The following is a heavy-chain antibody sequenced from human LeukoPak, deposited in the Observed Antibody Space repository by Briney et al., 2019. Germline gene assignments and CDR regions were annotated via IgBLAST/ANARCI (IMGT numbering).Heavy chain of an antibody. CDR1: GDSIRSASYY. V-gene: IGHV4-39*01. CDR2: TYYSGTI. D-gene: IGHD2-8*01. J-gene: IGHJ3*01. Sequence: PSETLSLTCTVSGDSIRSASYYWAWIRQPPGTGLEWIGTTYYSGTISYNSSLKSRVTISVDTSKNQVSLTVTSVTAADTAMFYCARLMADPNAFDFWGQGTMVTVSS. CDR3: ARLMADPNAFDF.